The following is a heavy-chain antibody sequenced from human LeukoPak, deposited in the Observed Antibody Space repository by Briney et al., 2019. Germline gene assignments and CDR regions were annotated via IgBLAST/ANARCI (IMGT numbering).Heavy chain of an antibody. CDR1: GYTLTELS. Sequence: ASVKVSCMVSGYTLTELSMHWVRQAPGKGLEWMGGFDPEDGETIYAQKFQGRVTMTEDTSTDTAYMELSSLRSEDTAVYYCATALDIVATPGNYWGQGTLVTVSS. J-gene: IGHJ4*02. D-gene: IGHD5-12*01. CDR2: FDPEDGET. V-gene: IGHV1-24*01. CDR3: ATALDIVATPGNY.